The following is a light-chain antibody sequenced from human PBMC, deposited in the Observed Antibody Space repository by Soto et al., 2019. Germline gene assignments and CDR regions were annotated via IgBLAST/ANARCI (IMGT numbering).Light chain of an antibody. CDR2: SNN. CDR3: AAWDGSLNVV. J-gene: IGLJ2*01. V-gene: IGLV1-44*01. Sequence: QSVLTQPPSASGTPGQRVTISCSGSSSNIGGNPVNWYQHLPGAAPKLLIYSNNQRPSGVPDRFSGSKSDTSASLAISGLQSEDEADYYCAAWDGSLNVVFGGGTQLTVL. CDR1: SSNIGGNP.